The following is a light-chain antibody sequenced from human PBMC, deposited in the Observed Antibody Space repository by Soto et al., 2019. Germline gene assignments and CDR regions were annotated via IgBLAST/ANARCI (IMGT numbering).Light chain of an antibody. CDR1: SSNIGADYD. V-gene: IGLV1-40*01. CDR2: GNT. CDR3: QTYDNSLSGPVV. Sequence: QSVLTQPPSVSGAPGQRITISCTGSSSNIGADYDVHWYQQVPGTAPRLLIYGNTNRPSGVPDRFSASKSGTSASLAITGIRAEDEADYYCQTYDNSLSGPVVFGGGTQLTVL. J-gene: IGLJ2*01.